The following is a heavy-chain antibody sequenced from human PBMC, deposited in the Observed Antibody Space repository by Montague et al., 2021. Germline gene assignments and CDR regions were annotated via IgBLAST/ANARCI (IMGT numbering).Heavy chain of an antibody. J-gene: IGHJ6*03. V-gene: IGHV3-66*01. CDR3: VRVPTWQTLVRGLMQTYYYDYIDD. CDR2: IHSEDNT. CDR1: GLTVSSNY. Sequence: SLRLSCAASGLTVSSNYMSWVRQAPGQGLEWVSTIHSEDNTDYADSVKGSFTISRDNSKNTLYLQMNSLRAEDTAVDFCVRVPTWQTLVRGLMQTYYYDYIDDWGKGTTVTVSS. D-gene: IGHD3-10*01.